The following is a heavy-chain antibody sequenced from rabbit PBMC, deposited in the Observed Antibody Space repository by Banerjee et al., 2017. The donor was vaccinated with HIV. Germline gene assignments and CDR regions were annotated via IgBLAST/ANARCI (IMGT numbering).Heavy chain of an antibody. CDR2: INTGSGST. Sequence: QSLEESGGDLVKPGASLTLTCTASGFSFSSSYNMGWVRQAPGKGLEWIGHINTGSGSTYYASWAKGRFTISKTSSTTVTLQMTSLTAADTATYFCARDSSGWGPDVYLWGPGTLVTVS. V-gene: IGHV1S40*01. D-gene: IGHD4-1*01. J-gene: IGHJ4*01. CDR3: ARDSSGWGPDVYL. CDR1: GFSFSSSYN.